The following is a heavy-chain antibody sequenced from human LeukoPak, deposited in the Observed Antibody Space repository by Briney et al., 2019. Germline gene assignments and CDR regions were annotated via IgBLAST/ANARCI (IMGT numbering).Heavy chain of an antibody. J-gene: IGHJ4*02. CDR2: ISGAGGSS. V-gene: IGHV3-23*01. CDR1: GFAFSSSS. CDR3: TKDDSSSWYDYFFDY. Sequence: GGSLRLSCATSGFAFSSSSMSWVRQAPGKGLEWVSTISGAGGSSWYAESVKGRFTISRDKSMNSVSLQMSSLRVEDTAIYYCTKDDSSSWYDYFFDYWGQGTLVTVSS. D-gene: IGHD3-22*01.